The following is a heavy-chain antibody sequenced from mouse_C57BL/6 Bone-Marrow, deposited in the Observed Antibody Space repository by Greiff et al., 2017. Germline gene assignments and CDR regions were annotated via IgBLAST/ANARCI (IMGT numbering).Heavy chain of an antibody. V-gene: IGHV1-64*01. CDR1: GYTFTSYW. Sequence: QVQLQQPGAELVKPGASVKLSCKASGYTFTSYWMHWVKQRPGQGLEWIGMLPPNSGSTNYNEKFKSKATLTVDKSSSTAYMQLSSLTSEDSAVYYCARRPLYYDYDGWYFDVWGTGTTVTVSS. J-gene: IGHJ1*03. CDR3: ARRPLYYDYDGWYFDV. CDR2: LPPNSGST. D-gene: IGHD2-4*01.